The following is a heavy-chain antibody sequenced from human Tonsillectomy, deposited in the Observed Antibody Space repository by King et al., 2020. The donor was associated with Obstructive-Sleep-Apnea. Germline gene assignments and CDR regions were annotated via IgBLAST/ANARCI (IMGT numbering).Heavy chain of an antibody. V-gene: IGHV4-59*01. D-gene: IGHD3-10*01. CDR1: GASINSYY. CDR3: AREWDTMVRGLFDP. J-gene: IGHJ5*02. CDR2: ISYIGNT. Sequence: QLQESGPGLVKPSETLSLTCTVSGASINSYYWSWIRQPPGKGLEWIGCISYIGNTNYNPSLKSRITISVDTSKNQFSLKLSSVTAADTAVYYCAREWDTMVRGLFDPWGQGTLVTVPS.